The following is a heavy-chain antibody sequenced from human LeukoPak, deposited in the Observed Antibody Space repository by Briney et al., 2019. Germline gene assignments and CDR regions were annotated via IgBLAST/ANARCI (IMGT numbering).Heavy chain of an antibody. D-gene: IGHD1-26*01. Sequence: PSETLSLTCTISGGSISSYYWSWIRQTPGKGLEWIGYIYHSGSTNYNPSLKSRVTILEDTPKNQFSLKLSSVTAADTAVYYCARCLSGSYYDYWGQGSLVTVSS. CDR1: GGSISSYY. J-gene: IGHJ4*02. CDR2: IYHSGST. V-gene: IGHV4-59*01. CDR3: ARCLSGSYYDY.